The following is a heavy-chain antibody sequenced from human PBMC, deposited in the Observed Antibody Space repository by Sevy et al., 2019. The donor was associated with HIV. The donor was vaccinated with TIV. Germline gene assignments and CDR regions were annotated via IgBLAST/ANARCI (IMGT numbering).Heavy chain of an antibody. CDR2: ISGSGGST. J-gene: IGHJ4*02. D-gene: IGHD6-13*01. CDR3: AKQIDYSSSWYFGVQYYFDY. Sequence: GESLKISCAASGFTFSSYAMSWVRQAPGKGLEWVSAISGSGGSTYYADSVKGRFTISRDNSKNTLYLQMNSLRAEDTAVYYCAKQIDYSSSWYFGVQYYFDYWGQGTLVTVSS. CDR1: GFTFSSYA. V-gene: IGHV3-23*01.